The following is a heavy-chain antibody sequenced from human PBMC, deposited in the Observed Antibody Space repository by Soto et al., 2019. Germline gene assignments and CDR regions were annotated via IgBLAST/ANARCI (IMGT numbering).Heavy chain of an antibody. CDR3: ARVKQYYAFWSAYYTYYYYYYYMDV. CDR2: ISSSGSTI. J-gene: IGHJ6*03. CDR1: GFTFSDYY. D-gene: IGHD3-3*01. Sequence: WGSLRLSCAASGFTFSDYYMSWIRQAPGKGLEWVSYISSSGSTIYYADSVKGRFTISRDNAKNSLYLQMNSLRAEDTAVYYCARVKQYYAFWSAYYTYYYYYYYMDVWGKGTTVTVSS. V-gene: IGHV3-11*01.